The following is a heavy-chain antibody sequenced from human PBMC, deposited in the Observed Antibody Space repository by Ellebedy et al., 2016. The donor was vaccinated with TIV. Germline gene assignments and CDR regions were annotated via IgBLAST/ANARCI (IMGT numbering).Heavy chain of an antibody. Sequence: GESLKISCAASGFAFRNFDMHWVRQAAGKGLEWVSAIDNAGDTFYPDSVKGRFTISRENPKGSLSLKMQSLGAGDTAVYYCARGSRFDILSGHWYFDVWGRGTLVPVSS. D-gene: IGHD3-10*01. J-gene: IGHJ2*01. CDR2: IDNAGDT. V-gene: IGHV3-13*01. CDR1: GFAFRNFD. CDR3: ARGSRFDILSGHWYFDV.